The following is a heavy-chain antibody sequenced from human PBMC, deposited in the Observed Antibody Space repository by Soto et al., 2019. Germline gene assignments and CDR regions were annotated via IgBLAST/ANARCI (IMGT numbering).Heavy chain of an antibody. Sequence: GSLRLSCAASVFTFSNAWMSWVRQAPGKGLEWVGHIKSKTDGGTIDYAAPVKGRFSISRDDSKNTLYLQMNSLKTEDTAVYYCTTHTRDVVAGYYYGMDVWGLGTTVTVSS. CDR2: IKSKTDGGTI. CDR1: VFTFSNAW. CDR3: TTHTRDVVAGYYYGMDV. J-gene: IGHJ6*02. D-gene: IGHD5-12*01. V-gene: IGHV3-15*01.